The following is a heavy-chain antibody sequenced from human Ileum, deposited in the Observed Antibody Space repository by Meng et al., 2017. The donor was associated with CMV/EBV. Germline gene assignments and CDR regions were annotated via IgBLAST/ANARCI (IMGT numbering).Heavy chain of an antibody. CDR2: INHRGNT. J-gene: IGHJ4*02. D-gene: IGHD3-3*01. Sequence: QVQVQQGGGGLLKPSGTLSLMCAVQGSAFSDYYWTWIRQFPGKGLEWIGEINHRGNTNYNPSLKSRVTISIDTSRNQFSLKLTSVTAADKAVYYCARASPQRRFLSYWGQGTLVTVSS. CDR1: GSAFSDYY. V-gene: IGHV4-34*01. CDR3: ARASPQRRFLSY.